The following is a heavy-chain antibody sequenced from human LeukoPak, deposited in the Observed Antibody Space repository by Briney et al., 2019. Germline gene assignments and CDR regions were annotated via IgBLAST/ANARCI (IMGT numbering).Heavy chain of an antibody. V-gene: IGHV1-8*01. CDR1: GYTFTSYD. Sequence: ASVKVSCKASGYTFTSYDINWVRQATGQGLEWMGWMNPNSGNTGYAQKFQGRVTMTRNTPISTAYMELSSLRSEDTAVYYCARSYYDSSGYAPRGGPYAFDIWGQGTMVTVSS. J-gene: IGHJ3*02. CDR2: MNPNSGNT. CDR3: ARSYYDSSGYAPRGGPYAFDI. D-gene: IGHD3-22*01.